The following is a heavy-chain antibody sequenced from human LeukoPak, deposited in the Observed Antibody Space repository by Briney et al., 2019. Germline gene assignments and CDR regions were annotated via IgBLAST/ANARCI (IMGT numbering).Heavy chain of an antibody. V-gene: IGHV3-53*01. D-gene: IGHD6-19*01. CDR3: ASPSSGESFDI. J-gene: IGHJ3*02. Sequence: GGSLRLSCAASGFIVSSNYMNWVRQAPGKGLEWVSVIYTGGNTYYADSVKGRFTISRDNSKNTLYLQMHSLRAEDTAVYYCASPSSGESFDIWGQGTMVTVSS. CDR1: GFIVSSNY. CDR2: IYTGGNT.